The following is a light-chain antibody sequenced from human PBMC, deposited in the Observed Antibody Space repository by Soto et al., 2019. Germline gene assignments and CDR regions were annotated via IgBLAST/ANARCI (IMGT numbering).Light chain of an antibody. Sequence: DIQMTQSPSSLSASVGDTVTITCRASQGISNYLAWYQQKPGQVPNLLIYAASILQSGVPPRFSASRSGTDFTLTITRLPPDDVATYYCQKYNNAPPSFGQATKV. CDR3: QKYNNAPPS. V-gene: IGKV1-27*01. J-gene: IGKJ1*01. CDR1: QGISNY. CDR2: AAS.